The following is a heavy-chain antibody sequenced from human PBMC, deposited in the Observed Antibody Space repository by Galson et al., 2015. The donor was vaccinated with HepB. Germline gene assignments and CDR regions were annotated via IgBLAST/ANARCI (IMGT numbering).Heavy chain of an antibody. CDR1: GFTFSNAW. D-gene: IGHD3-10*01. J-gene: IGHJ3*02. V-gene: IGHV3-15*01. CDR2: IKSKTDGGTT. CDR3: TTDRPKLLWFGDDAFDI. Sequence: SLRLSCAASGFTFSNAWMSWVRQAPGKGLEWVGRIKSKTDGGTTDYAAPVKGRFTISRDDSKNTLYLQMNSLKTEDTAVYYCTTDRPKLLWFGDDAFDIWGQGTMVTVSS.